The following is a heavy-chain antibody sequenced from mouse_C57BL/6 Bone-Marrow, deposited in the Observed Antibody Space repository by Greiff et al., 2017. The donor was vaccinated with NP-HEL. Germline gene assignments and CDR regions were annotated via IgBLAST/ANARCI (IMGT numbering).Heavy chain of an antibody. Sequence: VKLMESDAELVKPGASVKISCKVSGYTFTDHTIHWMKQRPEQGLEWIGYIYPRDGSTKYNEKFKGKATLTADKSSSTAYMQLNSLTSEDSAVYFCASWLLLYAMDYWGQGTSVTVSS. CDR3: ASWLLLYAMDY. CDR2: IYPRDGST. CDR1: GYTFTDHT. J-gene: IGHJ4*01. V-gene: IGHV1-78*01. D-gene: IGHD2-3*01.